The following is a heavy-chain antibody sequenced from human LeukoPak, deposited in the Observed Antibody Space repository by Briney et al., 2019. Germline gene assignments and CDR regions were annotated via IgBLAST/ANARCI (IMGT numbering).Heavy chain of an antibody. D-gene: IGHD2-21*02. V-gene: IGHV3-30*18. J-gene: IGHJ4*02. CDR3: AKDWAPYCGGDCYFNY. CDR1: GFIFNNYG. CDR2: ISYDGSNK. Sequence: PGGSLRLSCAASGFIFNNYGMHWVRQAPGKGLEWVAVISYDGSNKNYADSVKGRFTISRDSSKNTVYLQMNGLRVEDTAVYYCAKDWAPYCGGDCYFNYWGQGTLVTVSS.